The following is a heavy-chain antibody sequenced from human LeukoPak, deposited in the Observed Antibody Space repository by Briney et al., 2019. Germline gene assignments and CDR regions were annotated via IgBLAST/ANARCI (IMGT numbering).Heavy chain of an antibody. D-gene: IGHD1-20*01. CDR2: IWSDGSDK. CDR3: ARDDYITSSLDY. V-gene: IGHV3-33*01. Sequence: GRSLRLSCAASGFTFSSYGIHWVRQAPGKGLEWVAVIWSDGSDKFYADSVTGLFIISRDNTKNTLYLQMNRLTAEDTAVYYCARDDYITSSLDYWSQGTLVTVSS. CDR1: GFTFSSYG. J-gene: IGHJ4*02.